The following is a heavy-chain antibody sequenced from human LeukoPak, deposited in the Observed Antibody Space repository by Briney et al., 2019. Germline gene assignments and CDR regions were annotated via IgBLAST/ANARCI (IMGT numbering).Heavy chain of an antibody. D-gene: IGHD6-13*01. Sequence: GGSLRLSCAASGFTFSSYAMSWVRQAPGKGLEWVSAISGSGGSTYYADSVKGRFTISRDNSKNTLYLQMNSLRAEDTAVYYCATTWDGDIAAAGNDAFDIWGQGTMVTVSS. CDR3: ATTWDGDIAAAGNDAFDI. CDR2: ISGSGGST. CDR1: GFTFSSYA. J-gene: IGHJ3*02. V-gene: IGHV3-23*01.